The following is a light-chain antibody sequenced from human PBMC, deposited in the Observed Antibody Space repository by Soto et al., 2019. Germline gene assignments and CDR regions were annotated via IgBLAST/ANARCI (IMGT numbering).Light chain of an antibody. CDR2: MNN. CDR1: SYNIGSHN. J-gene: IGLJ1*01. CDR3: AAWDDSLSGRV. V-gene: IGLV1-47*01. Sequence: QSVLTQPPSTSGTPGQRVSISCSGGSYNIGSHNVYWYKQLPGTALNLLIFMNNQRPSGVLDLFSGSKSGTSASLAISGLRSEDEADYYCAAWDDSLSGRVFGTGTKVTVL.